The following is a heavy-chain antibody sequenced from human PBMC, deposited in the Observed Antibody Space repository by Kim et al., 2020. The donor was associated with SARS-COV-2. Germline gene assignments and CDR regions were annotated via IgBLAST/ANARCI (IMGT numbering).Heavy chain of an antibody. J-gene: IGHJ6*02. D-gene: IGHD3-22*01. CDR3: AREQSPDYYDSSGYYYYGMDV. V-gene: IGHV1-2*04. CDR1: GYTFTGYY. Sequence: ASVKVSCKASGYTFTGYYMHWVRQAPGQGPEWMGWINPNSGGTNYAQKFQGWVTMTRDTSISTAYMELSRLRSDDTAVYYCAREQSPDYYDSSGYYYYGMDVWGQGTTVTVSS. CDR2: INPNSGGT.